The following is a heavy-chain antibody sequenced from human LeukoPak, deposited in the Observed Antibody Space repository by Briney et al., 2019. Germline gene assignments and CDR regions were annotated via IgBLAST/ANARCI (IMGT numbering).Heavy chain of an antibody. CDR1: GFTFSNYW. Sequence: GGSLRLSCTASGFTFSNYWMSWVRQAPGKGLEWVASIKQDESEKYYVDSVKGRFTTSRDNAKSSLYLQMNALRGEDTAVYYCARLVGDVTTWDCWGQGTLVTVSS. V-gene: IGHV3-7*03. D-gene: IGHD1-26*01. CDR2: IKQDESEK. J-gene: IGHJ4*02. CDR3: ARLVGDVTTWDC.